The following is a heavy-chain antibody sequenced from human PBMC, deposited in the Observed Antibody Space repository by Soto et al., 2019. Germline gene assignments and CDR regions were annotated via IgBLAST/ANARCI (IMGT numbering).Heavy chain of an antibody. D-gene: IGHD6-19*01. Sequence: PSETLSLTCTVSGASISAYAWSWIRQPAGKGLEWIGRLYSSGNTNYNPSFKSRLTMSADTSKNQFSLKLSSVTAADTAVYYCARGPYSSGWYVVDYWGQRTLVTVSS. CDR1: GASISAYA. CDR3: ARGPYSSGWYVVDY. J-gene: IGHJ4*02. V-gene: IGHV4-4*07. CDR2: LYSSGNT.